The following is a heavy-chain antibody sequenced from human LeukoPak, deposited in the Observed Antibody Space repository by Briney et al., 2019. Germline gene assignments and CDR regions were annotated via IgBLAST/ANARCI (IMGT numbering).Heavy chain of an antibody. V-gene: IGHV4-59*01. D-gene: IGHD3-10*01. CDR3: ARFRGPWFGELLWGLFDY. CDR2: IYYSGST. CDR1: GGSISSYY. Sequence: SETLSLTCTVSGGSISSYYWSWIRQPPGKGLEWIGYIYYSGSTNYNPSLKSRVTISVDTSKNQFSQKLSSVTAADTAVYYCARFRGPWFGELLWGLFDYWGQGTLVTVSS. J-gene: IGHJ4*02.